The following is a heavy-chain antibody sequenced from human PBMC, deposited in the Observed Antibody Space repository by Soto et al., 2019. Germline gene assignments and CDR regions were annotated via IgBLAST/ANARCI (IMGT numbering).Heavy chain of an antibody. CDR3: ACGNAWGVILAS. CDR2: IYFSGGI. V-gene: IGHV4-31*03. D-gene: IGHD3-16*02. Sequence: SETLSLTCTVSGASIDSGGYYWSWVRQLPGKGLEWIGYIYFSGGIYYNPSLESRLTISLDTSQNQFSLKLSSVIAADTAVYYCACGNAWGVILASWGQGTLVTVSS. J-gene: IGHJ4*02. CDR1: GASIDSGGYY.